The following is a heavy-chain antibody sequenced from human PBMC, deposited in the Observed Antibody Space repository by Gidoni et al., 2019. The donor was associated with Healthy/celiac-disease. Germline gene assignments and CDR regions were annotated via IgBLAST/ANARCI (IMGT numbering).Heavy chain of an antibody. Sequence: QVQLVQSGAEVKKPGASVTVSCKASGYTFTSSDINWVRQATGQGLEWMGWMNPKSGNTGYAQKFQGRVTMTRNTSISTAYMELSSLRSEDTAVYYCARGRLGVAATLYYYGMDVWGQGTTVTVSS. CDR3: ARGRLGVAATLYYYGMDV. D-gene: IGHD2-15*01. J-gene: IGHJ6*02. CDR2: MNPKSGNT. CDR1: GYTFTSSD. V-gene: IGHV1-8*01.